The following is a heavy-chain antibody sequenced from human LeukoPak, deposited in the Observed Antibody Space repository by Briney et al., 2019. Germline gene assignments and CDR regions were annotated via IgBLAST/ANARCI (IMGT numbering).Heavy chain of an antibody. CDR2: ISSNGGST. V-gene: IGHV3-64*01. J-gene: IGHJ4*02. Sequence: GGSLRLSCAASGFTFSSYAMHWVRQAPGKGLGYVSAISSNGGSTYYANSVKGRFTISRDNSKNTLYLQMGSLRAEDMAVYYCARRRGYSYDLDCWVQGTLVTVSS. CDR3: ARRRGYSYDLDC. D-gene: IGHD5-18*01. CDR1: GFTFSSYA.